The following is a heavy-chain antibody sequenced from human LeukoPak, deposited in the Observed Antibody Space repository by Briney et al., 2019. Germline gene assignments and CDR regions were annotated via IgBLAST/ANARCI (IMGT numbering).Heavy chain of an antibody. CDR3: AREHLYGSSWGFQH. D-gene: IGHD2-2*01. J-gene: IGHJ1*01. CDR2: MYGSGTTT. CDR1: GGSMKNYY. V-gene: IGHV4-4*07. Sequence: SEALSLTCNVSGGSMKNYYWTWIRQSAGKGLEWIGRMYGSGTTTNQNPSLEGRVTMSVDTSKNQFSLDLSSVTAADTAVYYCAREHLYGSSWGFQHWGQGTLVTVSS.